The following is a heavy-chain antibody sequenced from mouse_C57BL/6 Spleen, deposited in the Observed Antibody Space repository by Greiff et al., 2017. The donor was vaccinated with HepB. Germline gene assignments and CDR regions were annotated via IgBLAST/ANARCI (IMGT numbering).Heavy chain of an antibody. CDR2: IYPGDGDT. V-gene: IGHV1-82*01. Sequence: QVQLQQSGPELVKPGASVKISCKASGYAFSSSWMNWVKQRPGKGLEWIGRIYPGDGDTNYNGKFKGKATLTADKSSSTAYMHLSSLTSEDSAVYFCAPTGTDWYFDVWGTGTTVTVSS. D-gene: IGHD4-1*02. CDR3: APTGTDWYFDV. J-gene: IGHJ1*03. CDR1: GYAFSSSW.